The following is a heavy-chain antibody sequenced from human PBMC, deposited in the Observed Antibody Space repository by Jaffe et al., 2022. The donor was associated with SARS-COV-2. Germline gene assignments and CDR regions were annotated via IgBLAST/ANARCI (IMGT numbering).Heavy chain of an antibody. J-gene: IGHJ6*02. CDR3: AKDYDSSDYRPPGEYYGLDV. CDR2: ISYDGSNK. D-gene: IGHD3-22*01. Sequence: QVQLVESGGGVVQPGRSLRLSCAASGFTFSSYAMHWVRQAPGKGLEWVAAISYDGSNKYYTDSVKGRFTISRDNSKNTLYLQMNSLRAEDTAVYYCAKDYDSSDYRPPGEYYGLDVWGQGATVTVSS. CDR1: GFTFSSYA. V-gene: IGHV3-30*18.